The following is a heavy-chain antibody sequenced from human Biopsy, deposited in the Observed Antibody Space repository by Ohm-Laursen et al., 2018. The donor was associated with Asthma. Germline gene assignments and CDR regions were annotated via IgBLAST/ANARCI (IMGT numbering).Heavy chain of an antibody. V-gene: IGHV3-9*01. CDR1: GFTFDDYA. Sequence: SLRLSCSASGFTFDDYAMHWVRQAPGKGLEWVSGVSWNSGSIDYADSVKGRFTISRDNAKNSLYLQMNSLRGADTGLYYCVKDIRLQLWGFDSWGQGTLVTVSS. J-gene: IGHJ4*02. CDR3: VKDIRLQLWGFDS. D-gene: IGHD6-13*01. CDR2: VSWNSGSI.